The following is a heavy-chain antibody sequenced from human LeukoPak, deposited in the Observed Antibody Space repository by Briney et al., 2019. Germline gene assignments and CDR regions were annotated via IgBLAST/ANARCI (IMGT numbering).Heavy chain of an antibody. D-gene: IGHD6-13*01. V-gene: IGHV3-33*01. Sequence: GGSLRLSCAASGFTFSSYGMHWVRQAPGKGLEWVAVIWYDGSNKYYADSVKGRFTISRDNSKNTLYLQMNSLRAEDTAVYYCARLEPLAAAEPPTALYWGQGTLVTVSS. CDR3: ARLEPLAAAEPPTALY. J-gene: IGHJ4*02. CDR1: GFTFSSYG. CDR2: IWYDGSNK.